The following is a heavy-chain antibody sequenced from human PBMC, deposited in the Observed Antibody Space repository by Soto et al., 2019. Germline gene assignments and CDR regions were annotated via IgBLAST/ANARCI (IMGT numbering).Heavy chain of an antibody. Sequence: QVQLVQSGAEVKKPGSSVKVSCKASGGTFSSYAISWVRQAPGQGLEWMGGIIPIFGTANYAQKFQGRVTITADESTSTDYMELSSLRSEDTAVYYCARLYCSGGSCYSEGWFDPWGQGTLVTVSS. CDR2: IIPIFGTA. CDR1: GGTFSSYA. V-gene: IGHV1-69*01. D-gene: IGHD2-15*01. J-gene: IGHJ5*02. CDR3: ARLYCSGGSCYSEGWFDP.